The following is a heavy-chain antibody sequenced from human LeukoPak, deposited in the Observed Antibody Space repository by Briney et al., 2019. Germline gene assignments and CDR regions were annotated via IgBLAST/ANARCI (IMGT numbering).Heavy chain of an antibody. Sequence: SEILSLTCAVSGGSISSSNWWSWVRQPPGKGLEWIGEIYHSGSTNYNPSLKSRVTISVDKSKNQFSLKLSSVTAADTAAYYCARAFYSSSWFLDYWGQGTLVTVSS. J-gene: IGHJ4*02. CDR1: GGSISSSNW. CDR2: IYHSGST. D-gene: IGHD6-13*01. V-gene: IGHV4-4*02. CDR3: ARAFYSSSWFLDY.